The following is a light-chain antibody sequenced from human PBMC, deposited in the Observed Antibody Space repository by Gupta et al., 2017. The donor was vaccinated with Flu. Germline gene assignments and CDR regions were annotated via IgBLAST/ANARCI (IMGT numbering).Light chain of an antibody. CDR1: QSVSDY. CDR2: GAS. J-gene: IGKJ1*01. Sequence: DFQMTQSPSSLSASVGDRVTITCRASQSVSDYVNWYRQKPGKAPELLIYGASSLQIGVPSRFSGSGFGTDFTLTINSLQSEDFATYYCQQTYSGSSWTFGQGTRVEIK. CDR3: QQTYSGSSWT. V-gene: IGKV1-39*01.